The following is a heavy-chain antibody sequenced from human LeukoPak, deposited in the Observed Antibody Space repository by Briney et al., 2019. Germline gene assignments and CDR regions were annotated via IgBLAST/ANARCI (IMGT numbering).Heavy chain of an antibody. CDR2: INHSGST. D-gene: IGHD1-14*01. CDR3: ARGRKYPSYFDY. V-gene: IGHV4-34*01. CDR1: GGSFSGYY. J-gene: IGHJ4*02. Sequence: PSETLSLTCAVYGGSFSGYYWSWIRQLPGKGLEWIGEINHSGSTNYNPSLKSRVTISVDTSKNQFSLKLSSVTAADTAVYYCARGRKYPSYFDYWGQGTLVTVSS.